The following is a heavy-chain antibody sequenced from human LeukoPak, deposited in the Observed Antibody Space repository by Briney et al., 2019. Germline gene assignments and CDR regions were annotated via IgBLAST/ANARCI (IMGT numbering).Heavy chain of an antibody. V-gene: IGHV4-34*01. CDR1: GGSFSGYY. CDR2: INHSGST. CDR3: ARGRVERWLQSHFDY. J-gene: IGHJ4*02. Sequence: PSETLSLTCAVYGGSFSGYYWSWIRQPPGKGLEWIGEINHSGSTNYNPSLKSRVTISVDTSKNQFSLKLSSVTATDTAVYYCARGRVERWLQSHFDYWGQGTLVTVSS. D-gene: IGHD5-24*01.